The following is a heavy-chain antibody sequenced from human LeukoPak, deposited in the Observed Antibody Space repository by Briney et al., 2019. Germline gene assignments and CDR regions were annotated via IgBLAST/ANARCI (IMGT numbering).Heavy chain of an antibody. D-gene: IGHD6-19*01. Sequence: PGGSLRLSCAASGFTLSSYSMNWVRQAPGRGLEWVSYISGGSDRIYYADSVKGRFTISRDNAKSSLYLHMNSLGDEDTAVYYCARDLRLGSGWYLDFDYWGQGTLVTVSS. CDR3: ARDLRLGSGWYLDFDY. CDR1: GFTLSSYS. J-gene: IGHJ4*02. CDR2: ISGGSDRI. V-gene: IGHV3-48*02.